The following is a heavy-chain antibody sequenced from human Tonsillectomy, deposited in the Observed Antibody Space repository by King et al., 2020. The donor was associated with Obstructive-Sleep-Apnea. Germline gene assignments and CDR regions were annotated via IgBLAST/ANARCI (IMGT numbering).Heavy chain of an antibody. CDR2: ITPIFGTT. V-gene: IGHV1-69*06. D-gene: IGHD2-21*02. J-gene: IGHJ6*02. Sequence: QLVQSGAEVKKPGSSVKVSCEASGCTFINYVINWVRQAPGQGLEWMGRITPIFGTTNYAQKYQGRVTIIADISTSTAYMELSSLRSEDTAVYYCARGPENCGDDCLYYYSMDVWGQGTTVTVSS. CDR1: GCTFINYV. CDR3: ARGPENCGDDCLYYYSMDV.